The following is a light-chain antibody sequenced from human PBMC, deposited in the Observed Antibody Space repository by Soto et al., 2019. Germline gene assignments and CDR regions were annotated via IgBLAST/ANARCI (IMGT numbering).Light chain of an antibody. CDR2: GAS. CDR3: QQYYDWPR. J-gene: IGKJ1*01. Sequence: EIVLTQSPGTLSLSPGERATLSCRASQSVSSSYLAWYQQKPGQAPRLLIYGASSRATGIPARFSGGGSGTEFTLTISSLQSEDFAVYYCQQYYDWPRFGLGTKVEIK. CDR1: QSVSSSY. V-gene: IGKV3-20*01.